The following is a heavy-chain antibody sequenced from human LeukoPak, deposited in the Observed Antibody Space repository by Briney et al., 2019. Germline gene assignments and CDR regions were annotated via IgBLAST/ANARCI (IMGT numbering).Heavy chain of an antibody. CDR3: ATYYYDSSGYYYVDY. CDR2: ISGSGGST. CDR1: GFTFSSYA. J-gene: IGHJ4*02. Sequence: GGSLRLPCAASGFTFSSYAMSWVRQAPGKGLEWVSAISGSGGSTYYADSVKGRFTISRDNSKNTLYLQMNSLRAEDTAVYYCATYYYDSSGYYYVDYWGQGTLVTVSS. V-gene: IGHV3-23*01. D-gene: IGHD3-22*01.